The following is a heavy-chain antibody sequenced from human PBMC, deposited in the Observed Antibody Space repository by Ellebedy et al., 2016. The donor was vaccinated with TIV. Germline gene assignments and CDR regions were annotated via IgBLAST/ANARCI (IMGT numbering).Heavy chain of an antibody. CDR1: AASFSGYY. Sequence: MPSETLSLTCAVYAASFSGYYWSWTRQPPGKGLEWIGEINHSGSTNYNPSLKSRFTISVDTSTNQFSLKLSFVTAAGTAVYYCARLAKLASGYDFRRGDDHHYSMDVWGQGTTVTVSS. CDR3: ARLAKLASGYDFRRGDDHHYSMDV. V-gene: IGHV4-34*01. CDR2: INHSGST. D-gene: IGHD5-12*01. J-gene: IGHJ6*02.